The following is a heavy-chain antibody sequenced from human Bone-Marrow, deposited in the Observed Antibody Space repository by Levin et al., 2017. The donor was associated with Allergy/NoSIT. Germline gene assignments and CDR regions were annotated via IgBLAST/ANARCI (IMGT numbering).Heavy chain of an antibody. V-gene: IGHV3-9*01. Sequence: PGGSLRLSCAASGFTFDDYAMYWIRQVPGKGLEWVSSIGWNSGSIAYSDSVKGRFTISRDNAKNSLYLKMNSLRTDDTAFYYCARDVGYTTSSSIDFWGKGTLVTVSS. CDR3: ARDVGYTTSSSIDF. J-gene: IGHJ4*02. CDR1: GFTFDDYA. D-gene: IGHD5-24*01. CDR2: IGWNSGSI.